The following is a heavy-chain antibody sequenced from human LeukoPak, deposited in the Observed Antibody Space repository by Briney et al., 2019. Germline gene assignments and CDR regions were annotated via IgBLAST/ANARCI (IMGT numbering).Heavy chain of an antibody. D-gene: IGHD1-26*01. V-gene: IGHV3-7*01. CDR3: AREGGEKYYFDY. Sequence: GGSLRLSCAASGFTFSDHAMSWVRQAPGKGLEWVANIKQDGSEKYYVDSVKGRFTISRDNAKNSLYLQMNSLRAEDTAVYYCAREGGEKYYFDYWGQGTLVTVSS. CDR1: GFTFSDHA. CDR2: IKQDGSEK. J-gene: IGHJ4*02.